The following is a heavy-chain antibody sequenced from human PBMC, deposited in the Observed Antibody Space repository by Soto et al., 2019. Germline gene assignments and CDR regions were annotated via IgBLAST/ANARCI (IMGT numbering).Heavy chain of an antibody. J-gene: IGHJ4*02. CDR3: AKGEVRRIIPSYFDY. V-gene: IGHV3-30*18. D-gene: IGHD3-10*01. CDR2: ISNDGSNE. Sequence: PRLSCAGSGFTFRWFGMNWVRQAPGKGPEWVARISNDGSNEYYVDSVKGRFTISRDNSKNTLYLQMDSLRAEDTAVYYCAKGEVRRIIPSYFDYWGLGTLVTLAS. CDR1: GFTFRWFG.